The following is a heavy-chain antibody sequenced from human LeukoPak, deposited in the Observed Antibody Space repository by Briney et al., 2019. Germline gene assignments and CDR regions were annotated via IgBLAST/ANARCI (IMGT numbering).Heavy chain of an antibody. J-gene: IGHJ5*02. V-gene: IGHV4-31*03. CDR3: ATGAKRFDP. CDR2: ISSSGNT. CDR1: GGSFRSGGYY. Sequence: SETLSLTCTVSGGSFRSGGYYWSWIRQLPGTGLEWIGYISSSGNTHYNPSLKSRVTMSTDTSNNQFSLRLNSITAADTAVYYCATGAKRFDPWGQGTLVIVSS.